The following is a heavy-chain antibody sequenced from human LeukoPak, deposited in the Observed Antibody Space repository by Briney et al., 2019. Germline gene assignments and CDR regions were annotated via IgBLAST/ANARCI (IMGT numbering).Heavy chain of an antibody. V-gene: IGHV4-59*08. CDR1: GGSISSYY. D-gene: IGHD6-13*01. CDR3: ARHVAWGGSSWTYTETKEVYNWFDP. J-gene: IGHJ5*02. CDR2: IYYSGST. Sequence: SETLSLTCTVSGGSISSYYWSWIRQPPGKGLEWIGYIYYSGSTNYNPSLKSRVTISVDTSKNQFSLKLSSVTAADTAVYYCARHVAWGGSSWTYTETKEVYNWFDPWGQGTLVTVSS.